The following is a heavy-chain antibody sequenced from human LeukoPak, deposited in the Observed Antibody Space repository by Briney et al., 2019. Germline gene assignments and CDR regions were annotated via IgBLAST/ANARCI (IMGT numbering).Heavy chain of an antibody. D-gene: IGHD3-3*01. CDR2: IYYSGST. Sequence: KTSETLSLTCTVSGGSISSSSYYWGWIRQPPGKGLEWIGSIYYSGSTYYNPSLKSRVTISVDTSKNQFSLKLSSVTAADTAVYYCARRTIFADAAALWGQGTLVTASS. CDR3: ARRTIFADAAAL. CDR1: GGSISSSSYY. J-gene: IGHJ4*02. V-gene: IGHV4-39*01.